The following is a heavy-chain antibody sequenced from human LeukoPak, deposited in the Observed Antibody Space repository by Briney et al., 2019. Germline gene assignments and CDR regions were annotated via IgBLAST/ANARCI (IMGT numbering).Heavy chain of an antibody. CDR3: ARWGRSLFDY. CDR2: INHSGST. J-gene: IGHJ4*02. D-gene: IGHD3-16*01. Sequence: SETLSLTCTVSGGSISSSSYYWGWIRQPPGKGLEWIGEINHSGSTNYNPSLKSRVTISVDTSKNQFSLKLSSVTAADTAVYYCARWGRSLFDYWGQGTLVTVSS. CDR1: GGSISSSSYY. V-gene: IGHV4-39*07.